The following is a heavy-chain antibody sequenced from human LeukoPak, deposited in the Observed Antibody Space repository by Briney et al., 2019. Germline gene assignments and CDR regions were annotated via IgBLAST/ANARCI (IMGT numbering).Heavy chain of an antibody. Sequence: SETLSLTCTVSGGSISSYYWSWIRQPPGKGLEWIGYIYYSGSTNYNPSLKSRVTISVDTSKNQFSLKLSSVTAADTAVYYCARHIGIAAAPYVRTTGSRGSWFDPWGQGTLVTVSS. CDR1: GGSISSYY. CDR3: ARHIGIAAAPYVRTTGSRGSWFDP. V-gene: IGHV4-59*08. D-gene: IGHD6-13*01. CDR2: IYYSGST. J-gene: IGHJ5*02.